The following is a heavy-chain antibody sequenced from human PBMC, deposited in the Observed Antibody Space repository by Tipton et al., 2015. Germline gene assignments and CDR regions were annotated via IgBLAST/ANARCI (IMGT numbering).Heavy chain of an antibody. CDR3: ARDGYNSNYFDY. Sequence: TLSLTCTVSGGAITSDGFYWSWIRQHPGNGLEWIGYIFYTGSTYYNPSLKSRATLSVDTSKNQFSLKLSSVTAADTAVYYCARDGYNSNYFDYWGQGTLVTVSS. CDR1: GGAITSDGFY. CDR2: IFYTGST. J-gene: IGHJ4*02. D-gene: IGHD5-24*01. V-gene: IGHV4-31*03.